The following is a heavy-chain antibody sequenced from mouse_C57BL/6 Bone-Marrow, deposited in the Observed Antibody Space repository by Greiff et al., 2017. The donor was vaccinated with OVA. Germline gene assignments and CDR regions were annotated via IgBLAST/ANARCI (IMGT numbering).Heavy chain of an antibody. CDR3: AIGLSWLAY. CDR2: IHPSDSDT. Sequence: VQLQQPGAELVKPGASVKVSCKASGYTFTSYWMHWVKQRPGQGLEWIGRIHPSDSDTNYNQQFKGKATLTVDKSYSTAYMQLSSLTSDDSAVYYCAIGLSWLAYWGQGTLVTVSA. J-gene: IGHJ3*01. CDR1: GYTFTSYW. V-gene: IGHV1-74*01.